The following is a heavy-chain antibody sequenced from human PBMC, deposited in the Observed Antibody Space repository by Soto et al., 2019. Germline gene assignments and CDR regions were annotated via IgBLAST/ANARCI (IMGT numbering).Heavy chain of an antibody. CDR1: GFTLSTYW. V-gene: IGHV3-74*01. Sequence: EVQLVESGGGLVQPGGSLRLSCSASGFTLSTYWMHWVRQVPGKGLVWVSRINSDGSTTTYANSVKGRFTISRDNAKNTLYLQMNSLRAEDTAVYYCARDRPDDLNSFDAFDIWGQGTMVTVSS. D-gene: IGHD1-1*01. CDR3: ARDRPDDLNSFDAFDI. CDR2: INSDGSTT. J-gene: IGHJ3*02.